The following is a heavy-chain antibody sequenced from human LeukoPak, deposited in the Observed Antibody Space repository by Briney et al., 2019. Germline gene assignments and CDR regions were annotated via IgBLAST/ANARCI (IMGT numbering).Heavy chain of an antibody. CDR3: AKESHITIFGVVSHALDI. CDR2: IRYDGSNK. V-gene: IGHV3-30*02. J-gene: IGHJ3*02. D-gene: IGHD3-3*01. Sequence: GGSLRLSCAASGFTFSSYGMHWVRQAPGKGLEWVAFIRYDGSNKYYADSVKGRFTISRDNSKNTLYLQMNSLRAEDTAVYYCAKESHITIFGVVSHALDIWGQGTMVTVSS. CDR1: GFTFSSYG.